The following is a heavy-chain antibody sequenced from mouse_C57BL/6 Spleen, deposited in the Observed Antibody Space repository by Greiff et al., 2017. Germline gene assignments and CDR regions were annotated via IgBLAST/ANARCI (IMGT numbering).Heavy chain of an antibody. D-gene: IGHD3-2*02. J-gene: IGHJ3*01. CDR2: IYPGDGDP. V-gene: IGHV1-80*01. CDR1: GYAFSSYW. Sequence: VEPGASVKISCKASGYAFSSYWMNWVQQRPGKGLAWIGQIYPGDGDPNYNGKFKGKATLTADKSSSTAYLQLSSLTSEDSAVYFGARCQTTQASWFAYWGQGTLVTVSA. CDR3: ARCQTTQASWFAY.